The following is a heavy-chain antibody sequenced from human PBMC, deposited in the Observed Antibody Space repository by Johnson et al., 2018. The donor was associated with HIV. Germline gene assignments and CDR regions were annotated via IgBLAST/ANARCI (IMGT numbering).Heavy chain of an antibody. CDR2: MSFDETNS. CDR3: ARPLGPPMVQGVSDAFDI. CDR1: GFTFSSYG. V-gene: IGHV3-30*19. D-gene: IGHD3-10*01. Sequence: QVQLVESGGGLVQPGGSLRLSCAASGFTFSSYGMHWVRQAPGKGLQWVAVMSFDETNSYDSDSFDVKGRFTISRANSKNTLYLQMDSLRGEDTAVYYCARPLGPPMVQGVSDAFDIWGQGTMVTVSS. J-gene: IGHJ3*02.